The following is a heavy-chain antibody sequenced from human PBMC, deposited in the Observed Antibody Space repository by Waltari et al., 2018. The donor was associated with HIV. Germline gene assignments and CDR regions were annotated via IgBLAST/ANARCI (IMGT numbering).Heavy chain of an antibody. D-gene: IGHD3-3*01. Sequence: EVQLLESGGGLVQPGGSLRLSCVISGFTFSSYSMTWVRQGPGRGLEWVASISSSGGRTYYADSVKGLFTIARDNSKSTLYLQMNSLRAEDTAVYYCAKEKDYDFWSGYYTGGMDVWGQGTTVTVSS. V-gene: IGHV3-23*01. J-gene: IGHJ6*02. CDR2: ISSSGGRT. CDR1: GFTFSSYS. CDR3: AKEKDYDFWSGYYTGGMDV.